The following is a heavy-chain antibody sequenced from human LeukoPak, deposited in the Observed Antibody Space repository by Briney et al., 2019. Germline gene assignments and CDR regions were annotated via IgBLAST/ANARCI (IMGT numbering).Heavy chain of an antibody. CDR2: ISPSGGST. D-gene: IGHD6-13*01. CDR1: GYTFTSYY. CDR3: ASLPAAGTLERYYGMDV. J-gene: IGHJ6*02. V-gene: IGHV1-46*01. Sequence: GASVKVSCKASGYTFTSYYMHWVRQAPGQGLEWMGIISPSGGSTSYAQKFQGRVTMTRDTSTSTVYMELSSLRSEDTAVYYCASLPAAGTLERYYGMDVWGQGTTVTVSS.